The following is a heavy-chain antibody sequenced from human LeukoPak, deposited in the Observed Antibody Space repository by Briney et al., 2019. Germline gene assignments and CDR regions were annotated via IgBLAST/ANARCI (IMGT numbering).Heavy chain of an antibody. J-gene: IGHJ6*02. CDR2: INHSGST. CDR1: GGSISSYY. V-gene: IGHV4-34*01. CDR3: ARGSRSPVSGYDILTGYYSPSYGMDV. Sequence: PSETLSLTCTVSGGSISSYYWSWIRQPPGKGLEWIGEINHSGSTNYNPSLKSRVTISVDTSKNQFSLKLSSVTAADTAVYYCARGSRSPVSGYDILTGYYSPSYGMDVWGQGTTVTVSS. D-gene: IGHD3-9*01.